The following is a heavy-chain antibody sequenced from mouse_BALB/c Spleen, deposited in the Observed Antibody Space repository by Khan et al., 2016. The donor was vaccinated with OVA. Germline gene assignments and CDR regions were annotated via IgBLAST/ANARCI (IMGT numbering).Heavy chain of an antibody. J-gene: IGHJ2*01. V-gene: IGHV5-6*01. D-gene: IGHD1-1*01. CDR1: GFTFSSYG. CDR3: ATLSFYGSRVYFDY. CDR2: ISSGGNYT. Sequence: EVELVESGGDLVKPGGSLKLSCAASGFTFSSYGMSWVRQTPDKRLEWVATISSGGNYTYYPDSVKGQFTIYRDNAKKNRYLQMSSRKSEDTAMYFCATLSFYGSRVYFDYWGQGTTLTVSS.